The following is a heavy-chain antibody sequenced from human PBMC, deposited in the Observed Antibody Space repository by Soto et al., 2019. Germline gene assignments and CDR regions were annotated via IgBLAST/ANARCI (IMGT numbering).Heavy chain of an antibody. CDR1: GGSCSGYY. CDR3: ARGAGYCSGGSCYYYYYGMDV. CDR2: INHSGSP. D-gene: IGHD2-15*01. Sequence: SETLSLTCAVYGGSCSGYYWSWIRQPPGKGLEWIGEINHSGSPNYNPSLKSRVTISVDTSKNQFSLKLSPVTAADTAVYYCARGAGYCSGGSCYYYYYGMDVWGQGTTVTVS. V-gene: IGHV4-34*01. J-gene: IGHJ6*02.